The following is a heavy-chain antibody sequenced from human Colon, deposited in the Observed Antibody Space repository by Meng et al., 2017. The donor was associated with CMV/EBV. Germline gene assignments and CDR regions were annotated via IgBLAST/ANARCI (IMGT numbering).Heavy chain of an antibody. D-gene: IGHD3-3*01. CDR3: ARDRDFWRGQHGEFEH. V-gene: IGHV3-20*04. CDR1: GFTFGDYG. Sequence: GESLKISCRGSGFTFGDYGMSWVRQVPGKGLEWVSGIGWNGNTKGYADSVRGRFIISRDDAQNSLYLNMSSLTVDDTALYYCARDRDFWRGQHGEFEHWGQGTLVTVS. J-gene: IGHJ4*02. CDR2: IGWNGNTK.